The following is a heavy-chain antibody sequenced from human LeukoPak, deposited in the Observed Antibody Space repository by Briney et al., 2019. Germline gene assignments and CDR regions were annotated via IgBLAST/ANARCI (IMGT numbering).Heavy chain of an antibody. V-gene: IGHV3-33*01. CDR3: ARGHYYDVSGAFDI. CDR2: IREDGSNK. D-gene: IGHD3-22*01. CDR1: GFTFSSYG. J-gene: IGHJ3*02. Sequence: GRSLRLSCAASGFTFSSYGMHWVRQAPGKGREWGADIREDGSNKYYVDCVKGRFTISRDNSKNMRFLELIKLRGYGTAVYYCARGHYYDVSGAFDIWGQGTMVTVSS.